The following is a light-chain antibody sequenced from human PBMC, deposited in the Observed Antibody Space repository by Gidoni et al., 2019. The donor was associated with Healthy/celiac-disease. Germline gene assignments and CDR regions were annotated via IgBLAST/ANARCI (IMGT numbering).Light chain of an antibody. J-gene: IGLJ2*01. V-gene: IGLV2-14*01. CDR3: SSYTSSSTLVV. Sequence: QPALTQPASVSGSPGQSITISCTGTSSAVGGYNYVSWYQQHPGKAPKLMIYEVSNRPSGVSNRFSGSKSGNTASLTISGLQAEDEADYYCSSYTSSSTLVVFGGGTKLTVL. CDR1: SSAVGGYNY. CDR2: EVS.